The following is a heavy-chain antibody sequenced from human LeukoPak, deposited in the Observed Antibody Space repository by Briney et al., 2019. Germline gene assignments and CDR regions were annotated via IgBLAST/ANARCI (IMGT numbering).Heavy chain of an antibody. V-gene: IGHV3-30*18. CDR1: GFTLSSYG. CDR3: AKGFWSGDAYYYYGMDV. Sequence: GGSLRLSCAASGFTLSSYGMHWVRQAPGKGLERVAVISYDGSNKYYAASVKGRFTISRENSKNTLYLQMNSLRAEDTAVYYCAKGFWSGDAYYYYGMDVWGQGTTVTVSS. CDR2: ISYDGSNK. J-gene: IGHJ6*02. D-gene: IGHD3-3*01.